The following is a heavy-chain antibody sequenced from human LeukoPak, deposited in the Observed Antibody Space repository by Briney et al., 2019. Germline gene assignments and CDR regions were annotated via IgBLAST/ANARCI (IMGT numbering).Heavy chain of an antibody. Sequence: PGGSLRLSCAASGFTFSSYGMHWVRQAPGKGLEWVAFIRYDGSNKYYADSVKGRFTISRDNSKNTLYLQMNSLRAEDTAVYYCALRYGAQPVGFDYWGQGTLVTVSS. D-gene: IGHD4-17*01. J-gene: IGHJ4*02. CDR2: IRYDGSNK. V-gene: IGHV3-30*02. CDR1: GFTFSSYG. CDR3: ALRYGAQPVGFDY.